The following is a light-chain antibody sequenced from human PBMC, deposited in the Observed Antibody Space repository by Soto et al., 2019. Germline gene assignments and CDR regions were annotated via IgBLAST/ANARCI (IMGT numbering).Light chain of an antibody. V-gene: IGKV1-39*01. CDR3: QQSYSTPRT. J-gene: IGKJ1*01. Sequence: DIQMTQSPSSLSASVGDRVTITCRASQSIRSYLNWYQQKPGKAPKLLIYAASSLQSGVPSRFSGSGSGTDFTPTISSLQPEDFATYYCQQSYSTPRTFGQGTKVDIK. CDR1: QSIRSY. CDR2: AAS.